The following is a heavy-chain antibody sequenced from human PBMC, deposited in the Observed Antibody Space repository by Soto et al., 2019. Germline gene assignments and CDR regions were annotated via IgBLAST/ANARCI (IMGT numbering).Heavy chain of an antibody. CDR1: GGSISSSNW. Sequence: PSETLSLTCAVSGGSISSSNWWSWVRQPPGKGLEWIGEIYHSGGTNYNPSLKSRVTISVDKSKNQFSLKLSSVTAADTAVYYSARGDCSGGSCDSVDIWGQGTMVTVSS. J-gene: IGHJ3*02. V-gene: IGHV4-4*02. CDR3: ARGDCSGGSCDSVDI. CDR2: IYHSGGT. D-gene: IGHD2-15*01.